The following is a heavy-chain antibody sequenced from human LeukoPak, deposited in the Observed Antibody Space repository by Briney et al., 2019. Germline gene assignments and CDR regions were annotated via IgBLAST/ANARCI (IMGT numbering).Heavy chain of an antibody. D-gene: IGHD6-13*01. CDR1: GGSISDSS. Sequence: SDTLSLICTVSGGSISDSSWRWVRQPAGKGLEWIGRLYTRGNTNYNPSLKSRVTMSVDTSRNQFSLKLTSLTAADTAVYYCAREHSSRIYFYYVDVWGTGTTVVVSS. V-gene: IGHV4-4*07. J-gene: IGHJ6*03. CDR3: AREHSSRIYFYYVDV. CDR2: LYTRGNT.